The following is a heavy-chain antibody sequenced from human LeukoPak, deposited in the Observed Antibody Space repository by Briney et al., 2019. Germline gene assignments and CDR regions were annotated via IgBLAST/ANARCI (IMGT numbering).Heavy chain of an antibody. D-gene: IGHD2-2*01. CDR3: VKDGFCTSTNCYPNHFDY. V-gene: IGHV3-30*18. J-gene: IGHJ4*02. CDR1: GXTFSHYG. CDR2: ISNDGSTK. Sequence: GGSLRLSCAASGXTFSHYGMHWVRQTPGKGLEWVAFISNDGSTKYYADSVKGRFTISRDNSKNTLSLQMNSLRAEDTAVYYCVKDGFCTSTNCYPNHFDYWGQGALVTVSS.